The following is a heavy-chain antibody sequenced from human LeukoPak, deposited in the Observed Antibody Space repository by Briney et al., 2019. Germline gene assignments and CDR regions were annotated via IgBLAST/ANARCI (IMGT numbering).Heavy chain of an antibody. V-gene: IGHV4-34*01. J-gene: IGHJ4*02. CDR3: ARSLGDY. CDR1: GGSFSGYY. CDR2: INHSGST. Sequence: SETLSLTCVAYGGSFSGYYWSWIRQPPGKGLEWIGEINHSGSTNYNPSLKSRVTISVDTSKNQFSLKLSSVTAADTAVYYCARSLGDYWGQGTLVTVSS.